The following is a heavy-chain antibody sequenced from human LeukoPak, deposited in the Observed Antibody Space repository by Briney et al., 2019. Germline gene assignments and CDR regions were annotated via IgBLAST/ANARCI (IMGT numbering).Heavy chain of an antibody. J-gene: IGHJ4*02. Sequence: GGSLRLSCAASGFTFSSYAMSWVRQAPGKGLEWVSAISISGTKTYYADSVKGRFTISRDNSKNTLYLQMYSLRAGDTAVYYCANEIRPNDYWGQGTLVTVSS. V-gene: IGHV3-23*01. CDR3: ANEIRPNDY. CDR1: GFTFSSYA. CDR2: ISISGTKT. D-gene: IGHD4-17*01.